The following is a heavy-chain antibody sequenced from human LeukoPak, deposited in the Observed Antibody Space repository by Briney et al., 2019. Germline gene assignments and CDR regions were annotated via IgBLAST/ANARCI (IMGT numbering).Heavy chain of an antibody. Sequence: SETLSLTCTVSGGSISSYYWSWIRQPPGKGLEWIGYIYHSGSTNYNPSLKSRVTISVDTSKNQFSLKLSSVTAADTAVYYCARLDYYYYYMDVWGKGTTVTISS. V-gene: IGHV4-59*01. CDR3: ARLDYYYYYMDV. J-gene: IGHJ6*03. CDR1: GGSISSYY. CDR2: IYHSGST.